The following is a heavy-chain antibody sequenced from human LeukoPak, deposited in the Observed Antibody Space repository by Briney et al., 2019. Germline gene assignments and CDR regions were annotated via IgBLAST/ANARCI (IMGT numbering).Heavy chain of an antibody. CDR3: ARDLRGLGDYFDY. J-gene: IGHJ4*02. CDR1: GYPFTGYF. Sequence: GASVKVSCKASGYPFTGYFIHWVRQAPGQGLEWMGWTNPDSGGTSYPPKFQGRVTMTRDTSISTAYMEVSGLRSDDTAVYYCARDLRGLGDYFDYWGQGTLVTVSS. CDR2: TNPDSGGT. V-gene: IGHV1-2*02. D-gene: IGHD1-26*01.